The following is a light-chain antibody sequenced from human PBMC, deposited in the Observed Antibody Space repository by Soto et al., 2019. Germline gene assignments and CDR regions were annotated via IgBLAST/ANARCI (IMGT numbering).Light chain of an antibody. V-gene: IGKV3-20*01. J-gene: IGKJ1*01. CDR2: GAS. Sequence: EIVLTQSPGTLSLSPGGRATLYCRVSQSISSNYLAWYQQKPGQASRLLIYGASSRATGIPDRFSGGGSGTDFTLTISRLEPEDFAVYYCHQYGSSLRTFGQGTKVEIK. CDR3: HQYGSSLRT. CDR1: QSISSNY.